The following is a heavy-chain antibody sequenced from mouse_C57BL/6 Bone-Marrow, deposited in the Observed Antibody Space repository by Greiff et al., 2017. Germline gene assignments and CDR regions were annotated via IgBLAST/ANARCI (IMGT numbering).Heavy chain of an antibody. CDR3: ARFYYTDY. D-gene: IGHD1-1*01. J-gene: IGHJ2*01. CDR1: GYTFTSYW. CDR2: IDPSDSST. V-gene: IGHV1-50*01. Sequence: QVQLQQPGAELVKPGASVKLSCKASGYTFTSYWMQWVKQRPGQGLEWIGEIDPSDSSTNYNQKFKGKATLTVDTSSSTAYMQLSSLTSEDSAVYYCARFYYTDYWGQGTTLTVSS.